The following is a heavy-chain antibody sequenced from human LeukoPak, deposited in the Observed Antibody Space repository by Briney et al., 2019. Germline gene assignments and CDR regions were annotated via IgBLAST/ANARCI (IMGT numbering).Heavy chain of an antibody. J-gene: IGHJ4*02. CDR2: ISNSGTTV. V-gene: IGHV3-11*01. D-gene: IGHD3-3*01. Sequence: GGSLRLSCAASGFTFSDYYVSWIRQAPGKGLEWISYISNSGTTVYYSDSVTGRFTISRDNAKNSLYLQMNSLRAEDTAVYYCAAWDFWRGSGIDYWGQGTLVTVSS. CDR3: AAWDFWRGSGIDY. CDR1: GFTFSDYY.